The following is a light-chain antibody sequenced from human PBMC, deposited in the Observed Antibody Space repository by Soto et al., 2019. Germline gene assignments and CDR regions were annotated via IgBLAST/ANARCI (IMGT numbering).Light chain of an antibody. J-gene: IGKJ3*01. Sequence: EIVLTQSPATLSLSPGERATLSCRACQSVSSFLALFQQKPGQAPRLLIYDASNRATGFPARFSGSGSGTDFILTFSSLEPEDFAVYYCQQRSNWPTFGPGTKVDIK. V-gene: IGKV3-11*01. CDR2: DAS. CDR1: QSVSSF. CDR3: QQRSNWPT.